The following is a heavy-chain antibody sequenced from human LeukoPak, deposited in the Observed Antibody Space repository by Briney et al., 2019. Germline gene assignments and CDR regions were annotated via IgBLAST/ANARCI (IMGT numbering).Heavy chain of an antibody. CDR3: ARDPTTYYYMDV. D-gene: IGHD4-11*01. CDR1: GFTFSSHW. Sequence: GASLRLSCAASGFTFSSHWMHWVRQAPGKGLEWVSRINSDGSSRSFADSVRGRVTISRDNAKNTLYLQMNSLRAEDTAVYYCARDPTTYYYMDVWGKGTTVTVSS. V-gene: IGHV3-74*01. CDR2: INSDGSSR. J-gene: IGHJ6*03.